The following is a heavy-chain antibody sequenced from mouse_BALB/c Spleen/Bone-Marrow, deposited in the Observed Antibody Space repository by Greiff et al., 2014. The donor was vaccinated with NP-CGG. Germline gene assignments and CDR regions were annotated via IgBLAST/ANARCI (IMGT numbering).Heavy chain of an antibody. CDR3: ARHEDNGYYPKYYAMDY. CDR2: FYPGSGSI. D-gene: IGHD2-3*01. V-gene: IGHV1-62-2*01. Sequence: VQLVESGAELVKPGASVKLSCKASGYTFTEYIIHWVKQRSGQGLEWIGWFYPGSGSIKYNEKFKDKATLTADKSSSTVYMELSRLTSEDSAVYFCARHEDNGYYPKYYAMDYWGQGTSVTVSS. CDR1: GYTFTEYI. J-gene: IGHJ4*01.